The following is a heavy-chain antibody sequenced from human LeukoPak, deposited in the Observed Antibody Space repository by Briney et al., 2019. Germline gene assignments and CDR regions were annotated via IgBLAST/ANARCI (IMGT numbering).Heavy chain of an antibody. Sequence: GGSLRLSGAASGFTFSSYSMNWVRQAPGKGLEWGSSISSISSYIYYADSVKGRFTISRDNARNSLYLQMNSLRAEDTAVYYCARDYYGSGSYYKFGNYWGQGTLVTVSS. CDR2: ISSISSYI. J-gene: IGHJ4*02. D-gene: IGHD3-10*01. CDR1: GFTFSSYS. CDR3: ARDYYGSGSYYKFGNY. V-gene: IGHV3-21*01.